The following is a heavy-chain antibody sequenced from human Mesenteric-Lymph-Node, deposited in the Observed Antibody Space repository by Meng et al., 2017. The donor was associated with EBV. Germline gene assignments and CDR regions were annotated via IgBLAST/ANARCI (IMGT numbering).Heavy chain of an antibody. V-gene: IGHV4-4*02. CDR2: ISESGNI. D-gene: IGHD3-10*01. Sequence: QVQLPESGPGLEKPSGTLSLTCTVSGGSISSTNWWSWVRQAPGKGLEWIAEISESGNINYNPSLKSRVTTSVDTPKNQFFLKLNSVTAADTAVYYCAAGGVRGEFDYWGQGTLVTVSS. J-gene: IGHJ4*02. CDR3: AAGGVRGEFDY. CDR1: GGSISSTNW.